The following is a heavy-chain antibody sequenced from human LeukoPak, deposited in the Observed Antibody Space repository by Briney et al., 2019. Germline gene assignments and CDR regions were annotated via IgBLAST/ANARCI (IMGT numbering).Heavy chain of an antibody. CDR1: GYTFTGYY. V-gene: IGHV1-2*04. J-gene: IGHJ4*02. Sequence: ASVKVSCKASGYTFTGYYMHWVRQAPGQGLEWVGWINPNSGGTNYAQKFQGWVTMTRDTSISTAYMELSRLRSDDTAVYYCARNYYGSGSYRDFDYWGQGTLVTVSS. D-gene: IGHD3-10*01. CDR3: ARNYYGSGSYRDFDY. CDR2: INPNSGGT.